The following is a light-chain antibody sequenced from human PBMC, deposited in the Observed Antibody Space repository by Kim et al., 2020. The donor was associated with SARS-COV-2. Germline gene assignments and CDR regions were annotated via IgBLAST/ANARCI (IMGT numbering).Light chain of an antibody. CDR3: QQYSRWPLT. CDR1: QSVSSN. J-gene: IGKJ4*01. CDR2: GAS. V-gene: IGKV3-15*01. Sequence: EIEMTQSPATLSVSPGERATLTCRASQSVSSNLAWYQQKPGQAPRLLIYGASTRATGIPARFSGSGSGTEFTLTISSLQSEDFAAYYCQQYSRWPLTFGGGTKVDIK.